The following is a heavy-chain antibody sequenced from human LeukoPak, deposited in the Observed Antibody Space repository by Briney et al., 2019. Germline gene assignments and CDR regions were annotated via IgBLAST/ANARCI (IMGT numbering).Heavy chain of an antibody. CDR1: GGSVNTDSYY. V-gene: IGHV4-61*01. CDR3: ARFAQWLEGYYFDY. D-gene: IGHD6-19*01. J-gene: IGHJ4*02. CDR2: IYYSGST. Sequence: SETLSLTCNVSGGSVNTDSYYWGWIRQSPGKGLEWIGYIYYSGSTNYNPSLKSRVTISVDTSKNQFSLKLSSVTAADTAVYYCARFAQWLEGYYFDYWGQGTLVTVSS.